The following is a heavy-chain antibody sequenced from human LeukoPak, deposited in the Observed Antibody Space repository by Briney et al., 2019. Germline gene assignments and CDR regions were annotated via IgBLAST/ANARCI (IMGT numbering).Heavy chain of an antibody. Sequence: ASVKVSCKASGYTFTSYYIHWVRQAPGQGPEWLGWINPSSGGTDYAQKFQGRVTMTRDTSTNTAYMELTSLRSDDTAVYYCARLGSLGVTLVWGGPSRTTLDYWGQGTLVTVSS. J-gene: IGHJ4*02. CDR3: ARLGSLGVTLVWGGPSRTTLDY. CDR2: INPSSGGT. D-gene: IGHD3-16*01. CDR1: GYTFTSYY. V-gene: IGHV1-2*02.